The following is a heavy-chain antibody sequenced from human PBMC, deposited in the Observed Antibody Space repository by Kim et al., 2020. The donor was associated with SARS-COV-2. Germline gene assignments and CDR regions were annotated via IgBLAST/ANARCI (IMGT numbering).Heavy chain of an antibody. Sequence: GYADSVKGRFTISRDNAKNSLYLQMNSLRAEDTALYYCAKDKGSSYWYFDLWGRGTLVTVSS. J-gene: IGHJ2*01. V-gene: IGHV3-9*01. D-gene: IGHD6-13*01. CDR3: AKDKGSSYWYFDL.